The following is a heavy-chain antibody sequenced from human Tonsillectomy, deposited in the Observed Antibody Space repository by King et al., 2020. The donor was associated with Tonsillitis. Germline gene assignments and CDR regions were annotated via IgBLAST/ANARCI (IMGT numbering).Heavy chain of an antibody. V-gene: IGHV1-2*02. J-gene: IGHJ6*02. Sequence: QLVQSGAEVKKPGASVKVSCKASGYTFTGYYMHWVRQAPGQGLEWMGWINPNSGGPNYAQKFQGRVTMTRDTSISTAYMELSRLRSDDTAVYYCARDRAVAGITAYYYSGMDVWGQGTTVTVSS. CDR3: ARDRAVAGITAYYYSGMDV. CDR1: GYTFTGYY. CDR2: INPNSGGP. D-gene: IGHD6-19*01.